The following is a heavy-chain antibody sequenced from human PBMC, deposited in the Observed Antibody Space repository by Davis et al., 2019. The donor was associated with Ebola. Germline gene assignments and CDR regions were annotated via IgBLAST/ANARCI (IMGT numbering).Heavy chain of an antibody. D-gene: IGHD4-17*01. J-gene: IGHJ4*02. CDR2: ISSSSSYI. CDR3: ARDRYDYGDH. CDR1: GFTFSSYS. Sequence: GESLKISCAASGFTFSSYSMNWVRQAPGKGLEWVSSISSSSSYIYYADSVKGRFTISRDNAKNSLYLQMNSLRAEDTAVYYCARDRYDYGDHWGQGTLVTVSS. V-gene: IGHV3-21*01.